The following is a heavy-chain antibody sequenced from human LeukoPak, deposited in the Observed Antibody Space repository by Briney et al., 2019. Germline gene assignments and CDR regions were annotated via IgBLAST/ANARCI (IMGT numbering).Heavy chain of an antibody. D-gene: IGHD2-15*01. J-gene: IGHJ5*02. CDR2: IYSSGNT. Sequence: KPSETLSLTCSVSGDSITSHHWNSIRQSPEKGLEWIGYIYSSGNTKYSPSLKSRVTISIAPSKNQFSPTQSSVTAADTAVYYCARSRAKAVVLGCFDPWGQGTLVTVSS. V-gene: IGHV4-59*11. CDR1: GDSITSHH. CDR3: ARSRAKAVVLGCFDP.